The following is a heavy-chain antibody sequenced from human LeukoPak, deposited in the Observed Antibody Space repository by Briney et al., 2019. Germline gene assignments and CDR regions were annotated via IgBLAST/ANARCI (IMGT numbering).Heavy chain of an antibody. V-gene: IGHV3-23*01. Sequence: GGSLRLSCAASGFNFRSYAMTWVRQAPGKGLEWVSSISESGGRTYYAGSVKGRFTIFRDNSNNTLNLQMNSLRAVDTAVYYCVKEGPAFDMWGQGTMVTVSS. J-gene: IGHJ3*02. CDR3: VKEGPAFDM. CDR2: ISESGGRT. CDR1: GFNFRSYA.